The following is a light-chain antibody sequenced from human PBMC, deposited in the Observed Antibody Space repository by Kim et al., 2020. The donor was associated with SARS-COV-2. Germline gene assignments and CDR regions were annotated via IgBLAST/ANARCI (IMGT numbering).Light chain of an antibody. Sequence: GQRVTSPCTGSSSNIGAGYDVHWYQQLPGTAPKLLIYGNSNRPSGVPDRFSGSKSGTSASLAITGLQAEDEADYYCQSYDSSLSGVFGTGTKVTVL. V-gene: IGLV1-40*01. CDR3: QSYDSSLSGV. CDR1: SSNIGAGYD. CDR2: GNS. J-gene: IGLJ1*01.